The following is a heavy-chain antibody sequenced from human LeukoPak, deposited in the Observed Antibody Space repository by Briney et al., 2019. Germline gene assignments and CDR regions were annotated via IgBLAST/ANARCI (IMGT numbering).Heavy chain of an antibody. Sequence: AGGSLRLSCAASGFTFSSYGMSWVRQAPGKGLEWVSAISGSGGSTYYADSVKGRFTISRDNSKNTLYLQMNSLRAEDTAVYYCAKAVRGVTYYYYYMDVWGKGTTVTISS. J-gene: IGHJ6*03. V-gene: IGHV3-23*01. D-gene: IGHD3-10*01. CDR3: AKAVRGVTYYYYYMDV. CDR2: ISGSGGST. CDR1: GFTFSSYG.